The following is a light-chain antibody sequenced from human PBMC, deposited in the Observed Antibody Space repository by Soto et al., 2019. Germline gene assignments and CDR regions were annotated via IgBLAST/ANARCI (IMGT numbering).Light chain of an antibody. V-gene: IGKV3-15*01. CDR3: QRYNTWPLT. Sequence: VMRQSPATLSVSQGGAATLSCRARQVISATLAWYQHKPGQTPRLLIYDTSTRATGVPDRFSGSRSGTEFTLTINSLQSEDFAVYYCQRYNTWPLTFGGGTKVDIK. CDR1: QVISAT. J-gene: IGKJ4*01. CDR2: DTS.